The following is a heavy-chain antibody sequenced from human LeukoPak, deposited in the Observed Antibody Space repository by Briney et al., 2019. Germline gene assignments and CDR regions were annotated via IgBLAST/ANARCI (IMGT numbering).Heavy chain of an antibody. Sequence: GGSLRLSCAASGFTFSSYAMSWVRQARGKGLEWVSVISGSGGSTYYADSVKGRFTISRDNSKNTLYLQINSLRAEDTAVYYCAKNIGSSPPVDYWGQGTLVTVSS. V-gene: IGHV3-23*01. J-gene: IGHJ4*02. CDR2: ISGSGGST. D-gene: IGHD1-26*01. CDR3: AKNIGSSPPVDY. CDR1: GFTFSSYA.